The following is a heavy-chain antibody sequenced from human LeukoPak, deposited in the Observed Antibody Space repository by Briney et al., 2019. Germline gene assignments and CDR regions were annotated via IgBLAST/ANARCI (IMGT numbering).Heavy chain of an antibody. V-gene: IGHV3-23*01. CDR1: GFTFSSYA. D-gene: IGHD3-3*01. CDR2: ISGSGGST. CDR3: AKETIFGVVISYYYYGMDV. J-gene: IGHJ6*02. Sequence: QPGGSLRLSCAASGFTFSSYAMSWVRQAPGKGLEWVSAISGSGGSTYYADSVKGRFTISRDNSKNTLYLQMNSLRAEDTAVYYCAKETIFGVVISYYYYGMDVWGQGTTVTVSS.